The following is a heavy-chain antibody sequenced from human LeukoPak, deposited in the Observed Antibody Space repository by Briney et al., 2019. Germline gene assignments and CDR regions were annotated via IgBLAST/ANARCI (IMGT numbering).Heavy chain of an antibody. CDR3: AKDSGTCCWYFDL. D-gene: IGHD1-26*01. Sequence: GGSLRLSCTAPDFTFRSYDMTWVRQTPGRGLEWVSSISRNGGSTYADSVQGRFTISRDNPKNTLYLQMDSLRAEDAAVYYCAKDSGTCCWYFDLWGRGTLVTVSS. CDR2: ISRNGGST. V-gene: IGHV3-23*01. CDR1: DFTFRSYD. J-gene: IGHJ2*01.